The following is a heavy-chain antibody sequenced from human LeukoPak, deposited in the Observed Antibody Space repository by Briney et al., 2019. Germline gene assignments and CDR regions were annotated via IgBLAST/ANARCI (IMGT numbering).Heavy chain of an antibody. CDR1: GFTFSSYA. D-gene: IGHD1-26*01. Sequence: GGSLRLSCAASGFTFSSYAMSWVRQAPGKGLEWVSAISGSGGSTYYADSVKGRFTISRDNSKNTLYLQMNSLRAEDTAVYYCAKGIIPRYSGSYHPIDFDYWGQGTLVPVSS. V-gene: IGHV3-23*01. J-gene: IGHJ4*02. CDR2: ISGSGGST. CDR3: AKGIIPRYSGSYHPIDFDY.